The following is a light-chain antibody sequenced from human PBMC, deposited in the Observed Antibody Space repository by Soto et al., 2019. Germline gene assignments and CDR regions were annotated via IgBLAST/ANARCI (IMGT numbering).Light chain of an antibody. J-gene: IGKJ1*01. Sequence: EIVMTQSPATLSVSPWERATLSCMASQIVSSNLACYQQKPGQAPRLLIYGASTRATGIPARFSGSGSGTEFTLTISSLQPDDFATYYCQHYNSYSEAFGQGTKVDIK. CDR1: QIVSSN. CDR3: QHYNSYSEA. CDR2: GAS. V-gene: IGKV3-15*01.